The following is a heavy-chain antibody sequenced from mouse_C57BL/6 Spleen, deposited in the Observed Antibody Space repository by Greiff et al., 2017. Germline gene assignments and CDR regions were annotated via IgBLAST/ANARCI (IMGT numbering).Heavy chain of an antibody. CDR3: ARPATVVDYYAMDY. J-gene: IGHJ4*01. Sequence: QVQLQQSGAELVKPGASVKISCKASGYAFSSYWMNWVKQRPGKGLEWIGQIYPGDGDTNYNGKFKGKATLTADKSSSTAYMQLSSLTSEDSVVYFCARPATVVDYYAMDYWGQGTSVTVSS. D-gene: IGHD1-1*01. CDR1: GYAFSSYW. V-gene: IGHV1-80*01. CDR2: IYPGDGDT.